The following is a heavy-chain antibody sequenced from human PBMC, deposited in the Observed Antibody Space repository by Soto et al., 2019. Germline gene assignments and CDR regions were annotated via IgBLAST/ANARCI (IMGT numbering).Heavy chain of an antibody. CDR2: ISSSSSYI. CDR1: GFSVSGYS. CDR3: ARVFIDDDSSGYDAFDI. V-gene: IGHV3-21*01. J-gene: IGHJ3*02. D-gene: IGHD3-22*01. Sequence: PGGSLRLSCEASGFSVSGYSMNWVRQSPGKGLEWVSSISSSSSYIYYADSVKGRFTISRDNAKNSLYLQMNSLRAEDTAVYYCARVFIDDDSSGYDAFDIWGQGTMVTVSS.